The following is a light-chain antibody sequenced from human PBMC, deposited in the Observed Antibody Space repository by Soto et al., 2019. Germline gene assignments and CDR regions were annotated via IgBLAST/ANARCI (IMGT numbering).Light chain of an antibody. V-gene: IGKV3-15*01. Sequence: EIVMTQSPATLSVSPGDRAALSCRASQSVGSNLAWYQQKPGQAPRLLIYGASTRATGIPARFSGSGSGTEFTLTISSLQSEDFAIYYCRQYNNWPSFTFGPGTKVDIK. CDR3: RQYNNWPSFT. CDR1: QSVGSN. J-gene: IGKJ3*01. CDR2: GAS.